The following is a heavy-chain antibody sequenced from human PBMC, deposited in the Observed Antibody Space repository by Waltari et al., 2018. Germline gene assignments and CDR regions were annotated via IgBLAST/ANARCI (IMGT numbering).Heavy chain of an antibody. CDR2: ISGSGAST. CDR3: AINRGQQMVQVDFDV. J-gene: IGHJ3*01. Sequence: EVQLLESGGGLVQPGGSLRLSCAASGLTFSTCAMSWVRQAPGKGLEWVSLISGSGASTYYADSVKGRFTVSRDNSKNTLYLQMNSLRAEDTALYHCAINRGQQMVQVDFDVWGQGTMVTVSS. CDR1: GLTFSTCA. D-gene: IGHD3-10*01. V-gene: IGHV3-23*01.